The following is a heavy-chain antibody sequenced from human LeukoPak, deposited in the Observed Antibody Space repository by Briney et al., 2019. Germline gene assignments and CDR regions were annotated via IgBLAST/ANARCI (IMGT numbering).Heavy chain of an antibody. D-gene: IGHD3-10*01. Sequence: GGSLRLSCAASGFTFSTYWMHWVRQAPGKGLVWVARIKGDGSSTIYADSVKGRFTISRDNSKNTLYLQTSSLRAEDTAVYYCARDNYGSRTDCWGQGTLVTVSS. CDR3: ARDNYGSRTDC. CDR1: GFTFSTYW. J-gene: IGHJ4*02. CDR2: IKGDGSST. V-gene: IGHV3-74*01.